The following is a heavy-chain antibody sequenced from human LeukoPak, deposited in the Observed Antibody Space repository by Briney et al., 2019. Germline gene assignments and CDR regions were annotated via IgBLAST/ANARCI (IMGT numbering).Heavy chain of an antibody. CDR3: VRGNDYGGPHY. V-gene: IGHV3-74*01. CDR1: GFTFSSYW. CDR2: IDRDGSRI. Sequence: GGSLRLSCAVSGFTFSSYWMHWVRQAPGKGLVWVSRIDRDGSRINYADSVKGRFTISRDNGKNTLFLRMNSLRAEDAAVYYCVRGNDYGGPHYWGQGTLVTVSS. D-gene: IGHD4-23*01. J-gene: IGHJ4*02.